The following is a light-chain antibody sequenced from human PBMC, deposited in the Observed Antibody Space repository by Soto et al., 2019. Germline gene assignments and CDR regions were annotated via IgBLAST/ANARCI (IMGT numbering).Light chain of an antibody. CDR3: CSYAGSSTFPRV. CDR1: SSDVGSYNL. V-gene: IGLV2-23*03. CDR2: EGS. J-gene: IGLJ1*01. Sequence: QSALTQPASVSGSPGQSITISCTGTSSDVGSYNLVSWYQQHPGKAPKLMVYEGSKRPSGVSNRFSGSKSGNTASLTISGLQAEDEADYYCCSYAGSSTFPRVFGTGTKVTDL.